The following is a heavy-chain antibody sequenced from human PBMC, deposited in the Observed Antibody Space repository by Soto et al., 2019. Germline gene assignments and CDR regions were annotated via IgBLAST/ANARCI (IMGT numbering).Heavy chain of an antibody. Sequence: EVQLVESGGGLVQPGGSLRLSCAASGFPVTSDHMSWVRQPPGKGLEWVSLIYSGGNTNYPDSVKGRFTISRDNSRNTVHLQMTSLRAEDTAVYYCGRGGATDFDYWGQGTLVTVSS. CDR3: GRGGATDFDY. D-gene: IGHD1-26*01. V-gene: IGHV3-66*01. CDR1: GFPVTSDH. J-gene: IGHJ4*02. CDR2: IYSGGNT.